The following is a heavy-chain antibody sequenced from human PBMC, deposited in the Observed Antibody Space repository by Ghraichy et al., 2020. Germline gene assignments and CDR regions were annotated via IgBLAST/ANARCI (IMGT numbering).Heavy chain of an antibody. J-gene: IGHJ6*02. Sequence: GGSLRLSCAASGFTFSSYAMSWVRQAPGKGLEWVSAISGSGGSTYYADSVKGRFTISRDNSKNTLYLQMNSLRAEDTAVYYCAKVDGLLWFGELLSYYYYYGMDVWGQGTTVTVSS. CDR1: GFTFSSYA. V-gene: IGHV3-23*01. CDR2: ISGSGGST. D-gene: IGHD3-10*01. CDR3: AKVDGLLWFGELLSYYYYYGMDV.